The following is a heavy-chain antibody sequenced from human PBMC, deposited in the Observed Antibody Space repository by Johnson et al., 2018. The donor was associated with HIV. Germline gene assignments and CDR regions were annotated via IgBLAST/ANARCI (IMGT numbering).Heavy chain of an antibody. D-gene: IGHD3-22*01. V-gene: IGHV3-30-3*01. Sequence: VQLVESGGGVVQPGRSLRLSCAASGFIFSSYAIHWVRQAPGKGLEWVAVISYDGSNKYYADSVKGRFTISRDNSKNTLYLQMNSLRAEDTAVYYCARGVAMIVFWGQGTMVTVSS. J-gene: IGHJ3*01. CDR1: GFIFSSYA. CDR2: ISYDGSNK. CDR3: ARGVAMIVF.